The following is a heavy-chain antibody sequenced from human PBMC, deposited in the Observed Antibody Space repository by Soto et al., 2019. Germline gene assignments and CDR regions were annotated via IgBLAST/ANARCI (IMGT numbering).Heavy chain of an antibody. CDR3: SRRLDFCNGHLPAPMDV. CDR2: FYYTGST. CDR1: GDAMTRGSYF. Sequence: SETLSLARVVSGDAMTRGSYFWAWVRQPPGPCLDCIGSFYYTGSTNYNPSLKSRVTVSADTSNNHFSLRLTSLTAADTSLYYFSRRLDFCNGHLPAPMDVWGKGTTFT. V-gene: IGHV4-39*02. J-gene: IGHJ6*03. D-gene: IGHD3-3*01.